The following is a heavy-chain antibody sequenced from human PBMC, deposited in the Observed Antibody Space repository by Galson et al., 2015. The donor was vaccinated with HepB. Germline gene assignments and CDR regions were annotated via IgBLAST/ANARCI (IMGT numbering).Heavy chain of an antibody. J-gene: IGHJ5*02. CDR2: IIPILGIA. CDR3: ARDRFGEYNWFDP. D-gene: IGHD3-10*01. V-gene: IGHV1-69*02. Sequence: SVKVSCKASGGTFSSYTINWVRQAPGQGLERMGRIIPILGIANYAQKFQGRVTITADKSTSTAYMELSSLRSEDTAVYYCARDRFGEYNWFDPWGQGTLVTVSS. CDR1: GGTFSSYT.